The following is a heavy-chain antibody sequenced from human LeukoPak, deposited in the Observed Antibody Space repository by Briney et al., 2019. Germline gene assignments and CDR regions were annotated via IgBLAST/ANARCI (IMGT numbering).Heavy chain of an antibody. CDR1: GSSITSDYF. Sequence: SETLSFTCAVSGSSITSDYFWGWIRQPPGKGLEWIATIYYSWGMYFNPSLKSRVTVSLDASKNQFSLKMTSLTAAVTAIYYCARNVTAGFFDYWGQGIMVTVSS. V-gene: IGHV4-38-2*01. D-gene: IGHD1-1*01. J-gene: IGHJ4*02. CDR3: ARNVTAGFFDY. CDR2: IYYSWGM.